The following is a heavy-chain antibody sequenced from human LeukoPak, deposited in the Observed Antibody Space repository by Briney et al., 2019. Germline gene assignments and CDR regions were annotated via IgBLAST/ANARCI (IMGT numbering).Heavy chain of an antibody. CDR1: GFTFSSYA. CDR2: ISSNGGST. V-gene: IGHV3-64*01. CDR3: ARQATRIAAAGTSIDY. Sequence: GSLRLSCAASGFTFSSYAMHWVRQAPGKGLEYVSAISSNGGSTYYANSVKGRFTISRDNSKNMPYLQMGSLRAEDMAVYYCARQATRIAAAGTSIDYWGQGTLVTVSS. D-gene: IGHD6-13*01. J-gene: IGHJ4*02.